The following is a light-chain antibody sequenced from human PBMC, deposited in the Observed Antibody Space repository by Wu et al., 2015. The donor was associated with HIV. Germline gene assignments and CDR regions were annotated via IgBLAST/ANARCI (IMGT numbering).Light chain of an antibody. J-gene: IGKJ4*01. CDR3: QQYDSLPLT. CDR2: DAA. V-gene: IGKV1-33*01. CDR1: QDISYY. Sequence: DIQMTQSPSSLSASVGDRVTITCQASQDISYYLNWYQHKPGKAPKLLVYDAANLETGVPSRFSGSGSGTDFTLTISSLQPEDIATYYCQQYDSLPLTFGEGTRAEIK.